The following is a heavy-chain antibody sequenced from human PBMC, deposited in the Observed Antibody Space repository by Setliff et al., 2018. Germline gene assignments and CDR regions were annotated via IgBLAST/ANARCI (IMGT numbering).Heavy chain of an antibody. J-gene: IGHJ6*03. CDR3: ARDGYGDDWNTFVDVYYYYMDV. V-gene: IGHV4-38-2*02. CDR1: GYSINSGYY. CDR2: NYRDGNT. D-gene: IGHD5-18*01. Sequence: SETLSLTCAVSGYSINSGYYWGWIRQSPGKGLEWIGSNYRDGNTYYNPSLRSRVTISVDTSKNQFSLNLSSVTAADTAVYYCARDGYGDDWNTFVDVYYYYMDVWGKGTTVTVSS.